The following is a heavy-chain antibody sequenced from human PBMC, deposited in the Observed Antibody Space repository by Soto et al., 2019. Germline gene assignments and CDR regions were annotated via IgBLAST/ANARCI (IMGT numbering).Heavy chain of an antibody. D-gene: IGHD4-17*01. CDR1: GATITSSSYH. J-gene: IGHJ4*02. CDR3: AMTTVTYPANFDY. Sequence: LLQESGPGLVKPSETLSLMCTVSGATITSSSYHWGWIRQPPGKGREWIGNFHYDRSSHNPPSLSRRLSIPAYRSKNQFSLRLSSVTAADTAIYYCAMTTVTYPANFDYWGQGTLVTVSS. V-gene: IGHV4-39*01. CDR2: FHYDRSS.